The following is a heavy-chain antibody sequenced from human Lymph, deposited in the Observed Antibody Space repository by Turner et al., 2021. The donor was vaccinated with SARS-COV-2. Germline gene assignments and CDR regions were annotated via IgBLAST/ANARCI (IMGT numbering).Heavy chain of an antibody. D-gene: IGHD1-26*01. CDR2: IIPILGIA. Sequence: QVQLVQSGAEVKKPGSSVKVSCKASGGTFSTYVIRWVRQAPGQGLEWMGGIIPILGIANDAQKFQGRVTITADKSTSTAYMELSSLRSEDTAVYHCARRHSGNYDAFDIWGQGTMVTVSS. CDR3: ARRHSGNYDAFDI. J-gene: IGHJ3*02. V-gene: IGHV1-69*10. CDR1: GGTFSTYV.